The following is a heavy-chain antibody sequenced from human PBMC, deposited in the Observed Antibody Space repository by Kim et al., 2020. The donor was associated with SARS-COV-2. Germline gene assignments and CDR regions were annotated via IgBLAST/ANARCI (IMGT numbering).Heavy chain of an antibody. D-gene: IGHD6-13*01. CDR3: ARYNDPAPRGIAAANDAFDI. CDR2: IYYSGST. Sequence: SETLSLTCTVSGGSISSYYWSWIRQPPGKGLEWIGYIYYSGSTNYNPSLKSRVTISVDTSKNQYSLKLSSVTAADTAVYYCARYNDPAPRGIAAANDAFDIWGQGTMVTVSS. CDR1: GGSISSYY. V-gene: IGHV4-59*01. J-gene: IGHJ3*02.